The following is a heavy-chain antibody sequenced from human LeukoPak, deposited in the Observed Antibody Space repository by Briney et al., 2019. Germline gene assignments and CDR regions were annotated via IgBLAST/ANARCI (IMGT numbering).Heavy chain of an antibody. CDR3: ARLPTGYPNWFDT. Sequence: SKTLSLTCAVSGGSISSISSNNWAWIRQPPGKGLELIAAIHYTGSTYYNPSFMSRVTISVDTSKNQFSLKLNSLTATDTAVYYCARLPTGYPNWFDTWGQGILVTVSS. D-gene: IGHD5-18*01. CDR2: IHYTGST. CDR1: GGSISSISSNN. J-gene: IGHJ5*02. V-gene: IGHV4-39*01.